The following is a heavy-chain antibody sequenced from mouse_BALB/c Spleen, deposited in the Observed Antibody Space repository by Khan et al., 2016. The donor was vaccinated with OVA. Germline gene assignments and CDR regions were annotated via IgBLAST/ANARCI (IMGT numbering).Heavy chain of an antibody. V-gene: IGHV1S41*01. CDR2: IAPGSSNA. CDR1: GYTFTSYW. CDR3: ARENYYGRSGYAMDY. Sequence: DLVKPGASVKLSCKASGYTFTSYWINWIKQRPGQGLEWIGRIAPGSSNAYYNDMFKSKATLTVDTSSSTAYIQLSSLSSEDSAVYFCARENYYGRSGYAMDYWGQGTSVTVSS. J-gene: IGHJ4*01. D-gene: IGHD1-1*01.